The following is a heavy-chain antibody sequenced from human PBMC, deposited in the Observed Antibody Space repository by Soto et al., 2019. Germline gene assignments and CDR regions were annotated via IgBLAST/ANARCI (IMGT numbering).Heavy chain of an antibody. D-gene: IGHD3-16*01. J-gene: IGHJ4*02. CDR3: ARGGGNPASTNDY. CDR1: VGSFSYFY. Sequence: QVQLQQSGAGLLKLSETLSLTCPAHVGSFSYFYWSWISQPPGKGLEWIGEIDLRGSTNYNPSLKSRVTISIDTSKTQFSLKLDSVPAAGTAVYYCARGGGNPASTNDYWAQGTLVTVSP. CDR2: IDLRGST. V-gene: IGHV4-34*01.